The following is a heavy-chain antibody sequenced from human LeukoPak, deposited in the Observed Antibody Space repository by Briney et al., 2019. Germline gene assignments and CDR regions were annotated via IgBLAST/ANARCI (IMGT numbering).Heavy chain of an antibody. D-gene: IGHD3-22*01. CDR3: ARGPRDSSGYYYGHFDY. CDR2: INPSGGST. CDR1: GYTFTSYY. J-gene: IGHJ4*02. V-gene: IGHV1-46*01. Sequence: ASVKVSCKASGYTFTSYYMHWVRQAPGQGLEWMGIINPSGGSTSYAQKFQGRVTMTRDTSTSTVYMELSSLRSEDTAVYYCARGPRDSSGYYYGHFDYWGQGTLVTVSS.